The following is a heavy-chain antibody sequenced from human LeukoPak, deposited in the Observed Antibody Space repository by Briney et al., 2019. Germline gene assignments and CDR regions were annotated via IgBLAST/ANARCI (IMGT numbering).Heavy chain of an antibody. D-gene: IGHD6-25*01. Sequence: GGSPRLSCAASGFTFSNYAMSWVRQAPGKGLEWVSAISGSGGRTHYADSVKGWFTISRDNSKNTLYLQMNSLRAEDTAVYYCAKEAGYYGMDAWGQGTTVTVSS. CDR3: AKEAGYYGMDA. V-gene: IGHV3-23*01. CDR1: GFTFSNYA. J-gene: IGHJ6*02. CDR2: ISGSGGRT.